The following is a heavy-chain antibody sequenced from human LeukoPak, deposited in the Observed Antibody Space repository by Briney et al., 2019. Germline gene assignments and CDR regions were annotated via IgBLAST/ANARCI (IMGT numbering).Heavy chain of an antibody. J-gene: IGHJ5*02. CDR2: IYTSGST. D-gene: IGHD3-22*01. V-gene: IGHV4-4*07. Sequence: PSETLSLTCTVSGGSISSYYWSWIRQPAGKGLEWIGRIYTSGSTNYNPSLKSRVTMSVGTSKNQFSLKLSSVTAADTAVYYCAREETYYYDSSGYSENWFDPWGQGTLVTVSS. CDR3: AREETYYYDSSGYSENWFDP. CDR1: GGSISSYY.